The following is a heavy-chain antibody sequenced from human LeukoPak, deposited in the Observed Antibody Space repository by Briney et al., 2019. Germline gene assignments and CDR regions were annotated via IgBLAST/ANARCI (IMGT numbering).Heavy chain of an antibody. CDR1: GFTFNSYA. Sequence: GGSLRLSCASSGFTFNSYAMHWVRQAPGKGLEWVAVISYAGSNKYYADSVKGRFTISRDNSKNTLYLQMNSLRAEDTAEYYCANPEYSSSSGQGYWGQGTLVTVSS. D-gene: IGHD6-6*01. CDR3: ANPEYSSSSGQGY. V-gene: IGHV3-30-3*01. J-gene: IGHJ4*02. CDR2: ISYAGSNK.